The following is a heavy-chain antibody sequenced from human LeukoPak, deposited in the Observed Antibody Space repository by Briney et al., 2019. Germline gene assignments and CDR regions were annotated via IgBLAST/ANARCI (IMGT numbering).Heavy chain of an antibody. V-gene: IGHV3-66*02. D-gene: IGHD3-22*01. J-gene: IGHJ6*03. CDR1: GFTVSSNY. CDR3: ARDRYYYYMDV. Sequence: GGSLRLSCAASGFTVSSNYMSWVRQAPGKGLEWVSVIYSGGSTYYADSVKGRFTISRDNSKNTLYLQMNSLRAEDTAVYYGARDRYYYYMDVWGKGATATVSS. CDR2: IYSGGST.